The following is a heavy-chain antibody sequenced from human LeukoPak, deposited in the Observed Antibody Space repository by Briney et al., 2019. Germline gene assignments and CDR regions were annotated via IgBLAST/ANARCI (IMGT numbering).Heavy chain of an antibody. CDR1: GYTFTSYY. Sequence: ASVKVSCKASGYTFTSYYMHWVRQAPGQGLEWMGIINTSGGSTSYAQKFQGRVTMTRDTSTSTVYMELSCLRSEDTAVYYCAREGEAVAATFDYWGQGTLVTVSS. V-gene: IGHV1-46*01. J-gene: IGHJ4*02. CDR2: INTSGGST. D-gene: IGHD6-19*01. CDR3: AREGEAVAATFDY.